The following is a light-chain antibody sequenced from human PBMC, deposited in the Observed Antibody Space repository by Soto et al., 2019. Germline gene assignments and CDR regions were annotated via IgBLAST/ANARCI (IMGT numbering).Light chain of an antibody. V-gene: IGKV1-6*01. CDR1: QGIRND. CDR3: LQDYSYPRT. CDR2: AAS. J-gene: IGKJ1*01. Sequence: AIQMTQSPSSLSAFVGDRVTMTCRASQGIRNDLGWYQQKPGKAPKLLIFAASSLQSGVPSRFSGSGSGKDFTLTISSLKPEDFATYYCLQDYSYPRTLGQGTKVDIK.